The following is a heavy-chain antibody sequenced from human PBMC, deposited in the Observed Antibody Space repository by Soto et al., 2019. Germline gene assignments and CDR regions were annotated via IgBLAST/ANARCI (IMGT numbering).Heavy chain of an antibody. Sequence: PSETLSLTCAVPGGSISSSNWWSGVRQPPGKGKEWIGEIYHSGSTNYNPSLKSRVTKSVDKSKNQFYLKLSTVTAADTAVYYCARDRLWITMVRGHYYYYYYGMDVWGQGTTVT. CDR1: GGSISSSNW. D-gene: IGHD3-10*01. J-gene: IGHJ6*02. CDR2: IYHSGST. CDR3: ARDRLWITMVRGHYYYYYYGMDV. V-gene: IGHV4-4*02.